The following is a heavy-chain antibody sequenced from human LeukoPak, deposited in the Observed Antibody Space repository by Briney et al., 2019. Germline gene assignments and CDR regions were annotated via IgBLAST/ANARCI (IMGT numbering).Heavy chain of an antibody. CDR1: GGSISSSSYY. Sequence: PSEALSLTCTVSGGSISSSSYYWGWIRQPPGKGLEWIGSIYYSGSTYYDPSLKSRVTISVDTSKNQFSLKLSSVTAADTAVYYCATETHYYDSSGYYSCAFDIWGQGTMVTVSS. V-gene: IGHV4-39*01. D-gene: IGHD3-22*01. J-gene: IGHJ3*02. CDR3: ATETHYYDSSGYYSCAFDI. CDR2: IYYSGST.